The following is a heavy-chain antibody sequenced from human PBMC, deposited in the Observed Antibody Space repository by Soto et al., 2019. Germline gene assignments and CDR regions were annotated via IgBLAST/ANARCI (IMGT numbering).Heavy chain of an antibody. CDR3: ARFYYDSSGYLPSPYYYYYGMDV. D-gene: IGHD3-22*01. Sequence: EVQLVESGGGLVQPGGSLRLSCAASGFTFSSYWMSWVRQAPGKGLEWVANIKQDGSEKYYVDSVKGRFTISRDNAKNSLYLQMNSLSAEDTAVYYCARFYYDSSGYLPSPYYYYYGMDVWGQGTTVTVSS. CDR1: GFTFSSYW. J-gene: IGHJ6*02. CDR2: IKQDGSEK. V-gene: IGHV3-7*04.